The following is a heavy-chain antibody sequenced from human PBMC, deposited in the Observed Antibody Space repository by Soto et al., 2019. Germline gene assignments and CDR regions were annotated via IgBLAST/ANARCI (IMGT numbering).Heavy chain of an antibody. V-gene: IGHV1-2*04. Sequence: ASVKVSCKASGYTFTGYYMHWVRQAPGQGLEWMGWINPNSGGTNYAQKFQGWVTMTRDTSISTDYMEMSRLRSDDTAVYYCARDQIAAAGTDYYYGMDVWGQGTTVTVPS. CDR2: INPNSGGT. J-gene: IGHJ6*02. D-gene: IGHD6-13*01. CDR3: ARDQIAAAGTDYYYGMDV. CDR1: GYTFTGYY.